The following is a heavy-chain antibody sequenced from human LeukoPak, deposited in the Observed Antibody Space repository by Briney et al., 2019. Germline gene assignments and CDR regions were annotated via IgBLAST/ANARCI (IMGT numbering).Heavy chain of an antibody. V-gene: IGHV4-59*08. D-gene: IGHD3-16*01. Sequence: PSETLSLTCTVSGGSISSYYWSWIWQPPGKGLEWIGYIYYSGSTNYNPSLKSRVTISVDTSKNQFSLKLSSVTAADTAVYYCAITYRGSYDYWGQGTLVTVSS. CDR3: AITYRGSYDY. J-gene: IGHJ4*02. CDR1: GGSISSYY. CDR2: IYYSGST.